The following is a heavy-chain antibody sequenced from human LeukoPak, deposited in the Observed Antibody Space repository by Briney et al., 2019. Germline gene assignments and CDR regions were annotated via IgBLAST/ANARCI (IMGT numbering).Heavy chain of an antibody. CDR1: GGSISSYY. J-gene: IGHJ3*02. D-gene: IGHD2-15*01. CDR3: AVAYEVAATRTAFDI. V-gene: IGHV4-4*07. CDR2: IYTSGST. Sequence: PSETLSLTCTVSGGSISSYYWNWIRRPAGKGLEWIGRIYTSGSTNYNPSLKSRVTMSVDTSKNQFSLKLSSVTAADTAVYYCAVAYEVAATRTAFDIWGQGTMVTVSS.